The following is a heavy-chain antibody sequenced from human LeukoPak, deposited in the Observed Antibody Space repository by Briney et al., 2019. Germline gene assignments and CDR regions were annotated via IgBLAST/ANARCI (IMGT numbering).Heavy chain of an antibody. J-gene: IGHJ2*01. V-gene: IGHV5-51*01. D-gene: IGHD3-10*01. CDR1: GYGSTNYW. CDR3: ANTYGSGKYIWYFHH. CDR2: IYLGDSDT. Sequence: TGESLKISCKGSGYGSTNYWIAWVRQMPGKGLEWMGIIYLGDSDTRYSPSFEGQVTISADKSINTAYLQWSSLKASDTAMYYCANTYGSGKYIWYFHHWGRGTLVTVSS.